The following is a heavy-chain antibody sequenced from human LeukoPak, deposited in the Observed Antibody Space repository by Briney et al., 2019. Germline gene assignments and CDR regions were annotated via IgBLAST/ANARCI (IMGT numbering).Heavy chain of an antibody. CDR2: INSDGSST. Sequence: GGSLRLSCAASGFTFSNYWMHWVRHAPGKGLVWVSRINSDGSSTSYAHSVKGRFTISRDNPKNTLYLQMNSLRAEDTAVYYCARLSCSSTSCSTYDYWGQGTLVTVSS. CDR1: GFTFSNYW. J-gene: IGHJ4*02. CDR3: ARLSCSSTSCSTYDY. V-gene: IGHV3-74*01. D-gene: IGHD2-2*01.